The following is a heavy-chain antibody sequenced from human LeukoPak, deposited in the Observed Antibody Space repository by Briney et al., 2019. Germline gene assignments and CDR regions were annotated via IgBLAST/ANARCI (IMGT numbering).Heavy chain of an antibody. D-gene: IGHD3-10*01. Sequence: GGSLRLSCTASGFTFSSNWMTWVRQAPGKGLEWVANINQDGGEKYYVDSVKGRFAISRDNAKNSLYLQMNSLRAEDTAVYYCAKDHYVSGRYDAFDIWGQGTMVTVSS. V-gene: IGHV3-7*05. CDR1: GFTFSSNW. J-gene: IGHJ3*02. CDR2: INQDGGEK. CDR3: AKDHYVSGRYDAFDI.